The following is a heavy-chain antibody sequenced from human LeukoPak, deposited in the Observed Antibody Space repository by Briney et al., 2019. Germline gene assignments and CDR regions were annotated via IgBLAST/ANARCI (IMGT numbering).Heavy chain of an antibody. CDR1: GCTFSSYA. D-gene: IGHD6-19*01. J-gene: IGHJ4*02. V-gene: IGHV1-69*01. Sequence: SVKVSCKASGCTFSSYAINWVRQAPGQGLEWMGGIIPIFGTANYAQKFQGSRTITADESPRTAYMELSSLRSEDTAVYYCASRTLGYTSGWYEDYWGQGTLVTVSS. CDR2: IIPIFGTA. CDR3: ASRTLGYTSGWYEDY.